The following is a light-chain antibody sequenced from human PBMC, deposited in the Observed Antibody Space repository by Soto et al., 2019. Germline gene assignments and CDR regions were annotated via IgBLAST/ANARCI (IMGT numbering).Light chain of an antibody. CDR3: AAWDASLNVYV. V-gene: IGLV1-44*01. Sequence: QSVLTQPPSASGTPGQRVTISCSGSSSNIGSNTVNWYQQLPGTAPKLLIYSNNQRPSGVPDRFSGSKSGTSASLAISGLQSEDEADYYCAAWDASLNVYVFGTGTKVTVL. CDR2: SNN. J-gene: IGLJ1*01. CDR1: SSNIGSNT.